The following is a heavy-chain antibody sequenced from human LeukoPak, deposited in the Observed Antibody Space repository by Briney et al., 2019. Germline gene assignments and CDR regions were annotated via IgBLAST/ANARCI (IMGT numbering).Heavy chain of an antibody. CDR1: GGSISSSSYY. D-gene: IGHD6-13*01. Sequence: PSETLSLTCTVSGGSISSSSYYWGWIRQPPGKGLEWIGSIYYSGSTYYNPSLKSRVAISVDTSKNQFSLKLSSVTAADTAVYYCARVSLGSSWYVGIPYYYYYMDVWGKGTTVTVSS. J-gene: IGHJ6*03. V-gene: IGHV4-39*07. CDR2: IYYSGST. CDR3: ARVSLGSSWYVGIPYYYYYMDV.